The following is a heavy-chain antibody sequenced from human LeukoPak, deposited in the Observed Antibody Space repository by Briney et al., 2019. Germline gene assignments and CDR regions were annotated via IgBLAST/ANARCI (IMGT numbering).Heavy chain of an antibody. V-gene: IGHV3-23*01. J-gene: IGHJ4*02. CDR1: GITLSNYG. D-gene: IGHD3-22*01. CDR2: ISDSGGST. CDR3: ARRGVVIRVILVGFHKEAVYFDS. Sequence: GGSLRLSCAVSGITLSNYGMSWGRQAPGKGLEWVAGISDSGGSTNYADSVKGRFTISRDNPKNTLYLQMNSLRAEDTAVYFCARRGVVIRVILVGFHKEAVYFDSWGQGALVTVSS.